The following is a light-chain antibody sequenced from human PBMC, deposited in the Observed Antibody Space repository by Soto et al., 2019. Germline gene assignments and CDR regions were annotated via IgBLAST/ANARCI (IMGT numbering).Light chain of an antibody. CDR3: QQRSNLIT. CDR1: QTVSSS. V-gene: IGKV3-11*01. J-gene: IGKJ5*01. Sequence: IVLTQSPATLSLSPGERATLSCRASQTVSSSLAWYQQKPGQAPRLLIYDASNRATGIPARFSGSGSGTDFTLTISSLEPEDFAVYYCQQRSNLITFGQGTRLEIK. CDR2: DAS.